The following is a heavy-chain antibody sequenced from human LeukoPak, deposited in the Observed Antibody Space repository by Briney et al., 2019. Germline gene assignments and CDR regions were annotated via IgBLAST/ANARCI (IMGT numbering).Heavy chain of an antibody. CDR2: ISSSSSTI. CDR1: GFTFSSYS. V-gene: IGHV3-48*01. J-gene: IGHJ3*02. D-gene: IGHD2-2*01. CDR3: ATPIVVVPAGRLGEPPRAFDI. Sequence: PGGSLRLSCAASGFTFSSYSMNWVRQAPGKGLEWVSYISSSSSTIYYADSVKGRFTISRDNAKNSLYLQMNSLRAEDTAVYYCATPIVVVPAGRLGEPPRAFDIWGQGTMVTVSS.